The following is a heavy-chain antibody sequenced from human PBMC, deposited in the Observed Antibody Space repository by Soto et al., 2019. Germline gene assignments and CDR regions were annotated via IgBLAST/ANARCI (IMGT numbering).Heavy chain of an antibody. CDR3: ARVRCSGGSCYSGWFDP. CDR2: IIPIFGTA. D-gene: IGHD2-15*01. J-gene: IGHJ5*02. Sequence: QVQLVQSGAEVKKPGSSVKVSCKASGGTFSSYAISWVRQAPGQGLEWMGGIIPIFGTANYAQKFQGRVTITADESTSPAYMELSSLRSEDTAVYYCARVRCSGGSCYSGWFDPWGQGTLVTVSS. V-gene: IGHV1-69*01. CDR1: GGTFSSYA.